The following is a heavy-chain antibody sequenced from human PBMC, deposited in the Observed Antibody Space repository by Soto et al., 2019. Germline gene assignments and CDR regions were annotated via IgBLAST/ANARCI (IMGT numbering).Heavy chain of an antibody. Sequence: GGSLRLSCAASGFTFSNAWMSWVRQAPGKGLEWVGRIKSKTDGGTTDYAAPVKGRFTISRDDSKNTLYLQMNSLKTEDTAVYYCTQTTGGDIVATNRFDYWGQGTLVTVSS. CDR1: GFTFSNAW. J-gene: IGHJ4*02. CDR3: TQTTGGDIVATNRFDY. V-gene: IGHV3-15*01. CDR2: IKSKTDGGTT. D-gene: IGHD5-12*01.